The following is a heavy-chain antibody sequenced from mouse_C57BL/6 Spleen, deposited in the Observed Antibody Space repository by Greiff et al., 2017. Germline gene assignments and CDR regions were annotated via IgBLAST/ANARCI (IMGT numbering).Heavy chain of an antibody. CDR1: GYTFTSYW. V-gene: IGHV1-50*01. J-gene: IGHJ3*01. CDR2: IDPSDSYT. CDR3: ASKSDGYFFAY. Sequence: VQLQQPGAELVKPGASVKLSCKASGYTFTSYWMQWVKQRPGQGLEWIGEIDPSDSYTNYNQKFKGKATLTVDTSSSTAYMQLSSLTSEDSAVYCCASKSDGYFFAYWGQGTLVTVSA. D-gene: IGHD2-3*01.